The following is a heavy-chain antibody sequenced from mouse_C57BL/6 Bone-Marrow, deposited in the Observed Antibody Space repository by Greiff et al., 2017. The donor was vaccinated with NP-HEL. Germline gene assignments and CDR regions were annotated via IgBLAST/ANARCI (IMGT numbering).Heavy chain of an antibody. CDR3: TRLVVAEGYFDV. D-gene: IGHD1-1*01. V-gene: IGHV6-3*01. Sequence: EVKVEESGGGLVQPGGSMKLSCVASGFTFSNYWMNWVRQSPEKGLEWVAQIRLKSDNYATHYAESVKGRFTISRDDSKSSVYLQMNNLRAEDTGIYYCTRLVVAEGYFDVWGTGTTVTVSA. CDR2: IRLKSDNYAT. CDR1: GFTFSNYW. J-gene: IGHJ1*03.